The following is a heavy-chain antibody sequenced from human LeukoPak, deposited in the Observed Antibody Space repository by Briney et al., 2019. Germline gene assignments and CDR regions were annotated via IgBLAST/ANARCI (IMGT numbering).Heavy chain of an antibody. J-gene: IGHJ4*02. V-gene: IGHV1-46*01. CDR3: AREGGPYRPLDY. CDR1: GYTFTSYY. Sequence: ASVKVSCMASGYTFTSYYMHWVRQAPGQGHEWMGIINPSGGSTSYAQKFQGRVTMTRDTSTSTVYMELSSLRSEDTAVYYCAREGGPYRPLDYSGQGTLVTVSS. CDR2: INPSGGST.